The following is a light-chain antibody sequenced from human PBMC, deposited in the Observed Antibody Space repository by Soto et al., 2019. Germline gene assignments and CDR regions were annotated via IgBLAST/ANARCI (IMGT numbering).Light chain of an antibody. V-gene: IGLV2-14*03. J-gene: IGLJ2*01. CDR2: EVL. CDR3: SSYTRSITLK. Sequence: QSALTQPASVSGSPGQSITISCTGTSSDVGDFNYVSWYQQHPGKAPKLLIYEVLKRPSGISDRFSGSKSGNTASLTISGLQTEDEADYYCSSYTRSITLKFGGGTKLTVL. CDR1: SSDVGDFNY.